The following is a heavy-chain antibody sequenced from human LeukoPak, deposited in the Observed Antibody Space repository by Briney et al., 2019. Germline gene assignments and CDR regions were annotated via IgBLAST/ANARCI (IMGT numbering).Heavy chain of an antibody. V-gene: IGHV1-2*02. CDR1: GYTFTGYY. CDR2: INPNSGGT. J-gene: IGHJ4*02. Sequence: ASVKVSCKASGYTFTGYYIHWVRQDPGQGLEWMGWINPNSGGTNNSRKFQGRVTMTRDTSISTAYMELSRLRSDDTAFYYCARDHSVTRGAYYFDYWGQGTLVTVSS. CDR3: ARDHSVTRGAYYFDY. D-gene: IGHD5-24*01.